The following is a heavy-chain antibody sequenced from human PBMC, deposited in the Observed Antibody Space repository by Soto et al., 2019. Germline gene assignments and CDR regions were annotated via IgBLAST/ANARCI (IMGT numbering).Heavy chain of an antibody. Sequence: GGSLRLSCAASGFTFSSYWMSWVRQAPGKGLEWVANIKQDGSEKYYVDSVKGRFTISRDNAKNSLYLQMNSLRAEDTAVYYCARAARIAAHYWYFDLWGRGTLVTVSS. CDR1: GFTFSSYW. CDR2: IKQDGSEK. V-gene: IGHV3-7*03. J-gene: IGHJ2*01. CDR3: ARAARIAAHYWYFDL. D-gene: IGHD6-13*01.